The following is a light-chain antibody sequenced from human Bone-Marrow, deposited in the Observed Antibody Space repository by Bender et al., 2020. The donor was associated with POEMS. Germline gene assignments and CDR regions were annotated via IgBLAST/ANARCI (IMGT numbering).Light chain of an antibody. CDR3: CSYTSADTFV. J-gene: IGLJ1*01. CDR1: SSTFGL. CDR2: EGT. V-gene: IGLV2-14*02. Sequence: QSALTQPRSVSGSPGQSVTISCTGTSSTFGLVSWYQQLPGKALKLIIYEGTERPSGISSRFSGSKSDNRASLTISGLQTEDEADYFCCSYTSADTFVFGNLTKVTVL.